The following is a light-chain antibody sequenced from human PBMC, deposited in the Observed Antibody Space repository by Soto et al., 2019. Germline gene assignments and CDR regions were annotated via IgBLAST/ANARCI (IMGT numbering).Light chain of an antibody. J-gene: IGLJ1*01. CDR3: ASYAGNSRYV. Sequence: QYAPCPPSSLCFSPVELVTIACTGVSSDVGGYDYVLWYQQYPGKAPKLVIFEVNKRPSGVPDRFSGSKSGNTASLTVSGLQAEDEALYYCASYAGNSRYVLATGTMV. V-gene: IGLV2-8*01. CDR2: EVN. CDR1: SSDVGGYDY.